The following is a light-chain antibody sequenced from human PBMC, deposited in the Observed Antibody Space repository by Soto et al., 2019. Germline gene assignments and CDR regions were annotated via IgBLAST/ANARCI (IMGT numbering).Light chain of an antibody. CDR1: SSDVGNYNY. V-gene: IGLV2-14*03. Sequence: QSVLTQPASVSGSPGQSITISCTGTSSDVGNYNYVSWYQQHPGKVPRLMIYDVSNRPSGVSDRFSGSKSGNTASLTISGLQAEDEADYYCSSHTTSSTLVFGGGTKLTVL. J-gene: IGLJ2*01. CDR2: DVS. CDR3: SSHTTSSTLV.